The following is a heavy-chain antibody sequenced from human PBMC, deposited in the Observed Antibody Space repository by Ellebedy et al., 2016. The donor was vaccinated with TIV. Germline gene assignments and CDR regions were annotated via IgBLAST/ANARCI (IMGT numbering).Heavy chain of an antibody. J-gene: IGHJ6*02. V-gene: IGHV3-9*01. CDR1: GFTFDDYA. Sequence: SLKISCAASGFTFDDYAMHWVRQAPGKGLEWVSGISWSSGRMGYAESVKGRFTISRDNDKKSLHLQMNSLRAEDTALYYCAKDKGSDNDFWWGRFSQDYYYGMDVWGQGTTVTVSS. D-gene: IGHD3-3*01. CDR3: AKDKGSDNDFWWGRFSQDYYYGMDV. CDR2: ISWSSGRM.